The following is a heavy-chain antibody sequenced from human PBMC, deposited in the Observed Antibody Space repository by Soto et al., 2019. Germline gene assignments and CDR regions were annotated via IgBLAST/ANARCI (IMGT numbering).Heavy chain of an antibody. CDR2: IIPIFGTA. Sequence: QVQLVQSGAEVKKPGSSVKVSCKASGGTFSSYAISWVRQAPGQGLEWMGGIIPIFGTANYAQKFQGRVTITADKSTSTAYMELSSLRSEGTAVYYCAREGTGFLEWLHPMDLWGQGTTVTVSS. CDR3: AREGTGFLEWLHPMDL. J-gene: IGHJ6*02. CDR1: GGTFSSYA. V-gene: IGHV1-69*06. D-gene: IGHD3-3*01.